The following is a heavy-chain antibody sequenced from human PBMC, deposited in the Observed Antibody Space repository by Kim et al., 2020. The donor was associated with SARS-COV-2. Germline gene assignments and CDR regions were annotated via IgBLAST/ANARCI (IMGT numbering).Heavy chain of an antibody. J-gene: IGHJ4*02. CDR3: ANGGRYDFWSGYYSPFDY. Sequence: GGSLRLSCAASGFTFSSYAMSWVRQAPGKGLEWVSAISGSGGSTYYADSVKGRFTISRDNSKNTLYLQMNSLRAEDTAVYYCANGGRYDFWSGYYSPFDYWGQGTLVTVSS. CDR2: ISGSGGST. D-gene: IGHD3-3*01. CDR1: GFTFSSYA. V-gene: IGHV3-23*01.